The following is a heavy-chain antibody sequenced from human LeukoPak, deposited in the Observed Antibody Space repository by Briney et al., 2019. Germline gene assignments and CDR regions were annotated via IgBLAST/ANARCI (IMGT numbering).Heavy chain of an antibody. J-gene: IGHJ4*02. V-gene: IGHV3-30-3*01. D-gene: IGHD6-13*01. CDR2: ISYDGSNK. CDR3: ARDPAPSSSWYDAQVYFDY. Sequence: GGSLRLSCAASGFTFSSYAMHCVRQAPGKGLEWVAVISYDGSNKYYADSVKGRFTISRDNSKNTLYLQMNSLRAEDTAVYYCARDPAPSSSWYDAQVYFDYWGQGTLVTVSS. CDR1: GFTFSSYA.